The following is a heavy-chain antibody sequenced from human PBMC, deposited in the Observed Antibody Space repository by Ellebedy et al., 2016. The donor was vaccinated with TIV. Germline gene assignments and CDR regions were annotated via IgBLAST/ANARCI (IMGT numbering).Heavy chain of an antibody. J-gene: IGHJ4*02. Sequence: SETLSLTXTVPGGSISSSSHYWGWIRQPPGKGLEWIGSIYYSGSTYYNPSLKSRVTISVDTSKNQFSLKLNSVTAADTAVYYCASDSSSWFSWGQGTLVTVSS. V-gene: IGHV4-39*01. CDR2: IYYSGST. CDR3: ASDSSSWFS. D-gene: IGHD6-13*01. CDR1: GGSISSSSHY.